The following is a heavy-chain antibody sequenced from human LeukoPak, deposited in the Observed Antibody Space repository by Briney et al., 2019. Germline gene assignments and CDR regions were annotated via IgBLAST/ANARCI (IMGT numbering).Heavy chain of an antibody. J-gene: IGHJ5*02. CDR1: GFTFSSYS. CDR3: ARDLDFWSGYYNWFDP. D-gene: IGHD3-3*01. Sequence: PGGSLRLSCAASGFTFSSYSMNWVRQAPGKGLEWVSSISSSSSYIYYADSVKGRFTISRDNAKNSLYLQMNSLRAEDTAVHYCARDLDFWSGYYNWFDPWGQGTLVTVSS. CDR2: ISSSSSYI. V-gene: IGHV3-21*01.